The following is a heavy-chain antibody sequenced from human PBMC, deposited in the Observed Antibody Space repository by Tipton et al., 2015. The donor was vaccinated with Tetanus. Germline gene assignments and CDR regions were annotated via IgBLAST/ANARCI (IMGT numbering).Heavy chain of an antibody. CDR1: GFIFSTYG. D-gene: IGHD2-15*01. CDR3: AKDGQPYFDSGGYFSN. CDR2: ITYDGSNE. V-gene: IGHV3-30*18. J-gene: IGHJ4*02. Sequence: SLRLSCAASGFIFSTYGMHWVRQAPGKGLEWVGVITYDGSNEYYGDSVKGRFTIARDNSKSTSYLQMNSLSVEDTAVYYCAKDGQPYFDSGGYFSNWGQGTLVTVPS.